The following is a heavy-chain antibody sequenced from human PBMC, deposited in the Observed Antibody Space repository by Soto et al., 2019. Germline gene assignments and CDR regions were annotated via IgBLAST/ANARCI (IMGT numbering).Heavy chain of an antibody. CDR2: IYYSGGT. D-gene: IGHD1-1*01. J-gene: IGHJ6*02. V-gene: IGHV4-30-4*01. Sequence: SETLSLTCTVSGDSINTDYYWSWIRQPPGKGLEWIGHIYYSGGTFYTPSLRGRLTLSVDKTKNQFSLRLSSMTAADTATYYCARAVYCTTVNCWDDLYSYIMDVWGQGSSVTVSS. CDR3: ARAVYCTTVNCWDDLYSYIMDV. CDR1: GDSINTDYY.